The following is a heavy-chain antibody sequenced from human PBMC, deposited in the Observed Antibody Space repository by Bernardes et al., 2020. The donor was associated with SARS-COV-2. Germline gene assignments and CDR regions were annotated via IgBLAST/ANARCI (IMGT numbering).Heavy chain of an antibody. J-gene: IGHJ6*02. V-gene: IGHV3-33*01. CDR1: GFTFSTYG. D-gene: IGHD5-18*01. CDR2: IWYDGETK. Sequence: GGSLRLSCAATGFTFSTYGMHWVRQSPGKGLEWVAVIWYDGETKYYADSVKGRFSISRDNSKNTLYLQMNSLRAEDTAVYYCARDMTAAMDYPPYYYYYGMDVWGQGTTVTVSS. CDR3: ARDMTAAMDYPPYYYYYGMDV.